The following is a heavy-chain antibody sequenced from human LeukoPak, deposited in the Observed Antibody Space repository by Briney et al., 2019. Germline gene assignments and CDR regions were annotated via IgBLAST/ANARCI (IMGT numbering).Heavy chain of an antibody. CDR1: GGSFSGYY. CDR2: INHSGST. D-gene: IGHD2-8*01. V-gene: IGHV4-34*01. Sequence: SETLSLTCAVYGGSFSGYYWSWIRQPPGKGLEWIGEINHSGSTNYNPSLKSRVTISVDTSKNQFSLKLSSATAADTAVYYCAREPIGYCTNGVCYTFDYWGQGTLVTVSS. J-gene: IGHJ4*02. CDR3: AREPIGYCTNGVCYTFDY.